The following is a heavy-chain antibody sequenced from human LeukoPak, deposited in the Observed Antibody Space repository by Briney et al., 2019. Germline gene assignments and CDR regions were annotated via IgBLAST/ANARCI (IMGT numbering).Heavy chain of an antibody. Sequence: ASVKVSRKASGYTFTAYYIHWVRQALGQGLEWMGWISPNSGGTDYAQKFQGRVTMTRDTSISTAYVELSSLTSDDTAVYYCAIQPWGSGNNWYFDLWGRGTLVTVSS. CDR3: AIQPWGSGNNWYFDL. J-gene: IGHJ2*01. CDR2: ISPNSGGT. CDR1: GYTFTAYY. V-gene: IGHV1-2*02. D-gene: IGHD7-27*01.